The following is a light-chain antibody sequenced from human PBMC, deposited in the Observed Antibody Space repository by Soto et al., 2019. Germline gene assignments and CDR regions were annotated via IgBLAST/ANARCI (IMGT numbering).Light chain of an antibody. CDR1: QSVRSN. V-gene: IGKV3-15*01. Sequence: EIVMTQSPATLSVSPGERVTLSCRASQSVRSNLAWYQQKPGQAPRLLIYGASTRATGLPARFSGSGSGTDFTLTISSLQSEDFATYYCQQSYTAPLTSGGGTKVDIK. J-gene: IGKJ4*01. CDR2: GAS. CDR3: QQSYTAPLT.